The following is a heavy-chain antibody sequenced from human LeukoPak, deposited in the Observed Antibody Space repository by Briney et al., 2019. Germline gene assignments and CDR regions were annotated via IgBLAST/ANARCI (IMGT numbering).Heavy chain of an antibody. CDR1: GFTFSSYA. J-gene: IGHJ3*02. Sequence: PGGSLRLSCAASGFTFSSYAMSWVRQAPGKGLEWVSGISGSGGSTYHADSVKGRFTISRDNFKNTLYLQMNSLRAEDTAVYYCAKQSRSYGLPGAFDIWGQGTMVTVSS. CDR2: ISGSGGST. V-gene: IGHV3-23*01. D-gene: IGHD3-10*01. CDR3: AKQSRSYGLPGAFDI.